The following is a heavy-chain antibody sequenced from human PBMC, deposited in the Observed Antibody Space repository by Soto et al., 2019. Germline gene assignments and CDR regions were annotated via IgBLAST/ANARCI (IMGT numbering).Heavy chain of an antibody. CDR2: ITHDGYNR. CDR3: AKGGSFDI. V-gene: IGHV3-30*18. J-gene: IGHJ4*02. Sequence: ESGGSVVQPGGSRRHSCAASGFSFSYYGLHWVRQAPGKGLEWLALITHDGYNRYYADSVKGRFTISRDNSKNTIFLQMNSLKSEDTAVYYCAKGGSFDIWGQGTPVTVSS. D-gene: IGHD6-6*01. CDR1: GFSFSYYG.